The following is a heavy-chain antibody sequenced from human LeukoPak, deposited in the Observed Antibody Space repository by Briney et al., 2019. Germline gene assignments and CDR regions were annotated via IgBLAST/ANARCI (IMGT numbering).Heavy chain of an antibody. Sequence: GGSLRLSCTVSGFTVSSNSMSWVRQAPGKGLEWVSFIYSGGNTHYSDSVKGRFTISRDNAKNTLYLQMNRLRAEDTAVYYCARDSPFYGDYQNCFDPWGQGTLVTVSS. CDR3: ARDSPFYGDYQNCFDP. CDR1: GFTVSSNS. V-gene: IGHV3-53*01. J-gene: IGHJ5*02. CDR2: IYSGGNT. D-gene: IGHD4-17*01.